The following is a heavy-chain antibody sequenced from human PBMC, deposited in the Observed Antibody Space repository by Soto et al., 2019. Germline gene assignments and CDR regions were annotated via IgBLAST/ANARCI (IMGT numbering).Heavy chain of an antibody. V-gene: IGHV1-18*01. Sequence: QVQLVQSGAEVKKPGASVKVSCKASGYTFTSYGISWVRQAPGQGLEWMGWISAYNGNTNYAQKLQGRVTMTTDTTMPTAYMKLRSLRPNYTAEYYCERDPAHGHYDIDNRGEGTLVTV. CDR1: GYTFTSYG. J-gene: IGHJ4*02. CDR3: ERDPAHGHYDIDN. CDR2: ISAYNGNT. D-gene: IGHD4-17*01.